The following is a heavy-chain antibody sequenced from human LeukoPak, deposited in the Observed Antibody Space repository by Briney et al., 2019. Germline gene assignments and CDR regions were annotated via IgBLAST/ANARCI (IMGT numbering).Heavy chain of an antibody. J-gene: IGHJ4*02. CDR3: ARGVRLGPDY. CDR2: INPNSGGT. CDR1: GYTFTGYY. V-gene: IGHV1-2*02. Sequence: ASVKLSCKASGYTFTGYYMHWVRQAPGQGLELMGWINPNSGGTNYAHKFQGRGTMTRDTSISTAYMELSRLTSDDTAVYYCARGVRLGPDYWGQGTLVTVSS. D-gene: IGHD7-27*01.